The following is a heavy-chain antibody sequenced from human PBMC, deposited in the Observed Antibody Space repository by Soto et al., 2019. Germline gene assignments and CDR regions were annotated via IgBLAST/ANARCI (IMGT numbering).Heavy chain of an antibody. V-gene: IGHV4-59*08. CDR2: IYNIGST. CDR3: ARRDYDILTGYPYYYYGMDV. J-gene: IGHJ6*02. Sequence: PSETLSLTCTVSGGSISGYYWSWLRQPPGKGLEWIGYIYNIGSTNYNPSLRSRVTMSIDTSQEQFSLKLSSVTATDTAVYYCARRDYDILTGYPYYYYGMDVWGQGTTVTVSS. CDR1: GGSISGYY. D-gene: IGHD3-9*01.